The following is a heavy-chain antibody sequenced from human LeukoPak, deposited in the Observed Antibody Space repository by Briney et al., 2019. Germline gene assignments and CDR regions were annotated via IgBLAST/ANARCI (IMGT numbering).Heavy chain of an antibody. Sequence: GGSLRLSCAASGFIFRSYSMHWVRQAPGKGLVWVSRIKTDGITTTYADSVKGRFTISRDNAKNSLYLQMNSLRAEDTAVYYCASVVVPAAIRFDAFDIWGQGTMVTVSS. D-gene: IGHD2-2*01. CDR2: IKTDGITT. CDR1: GFIFRSYS. CDR3: ASVVVPAAIRFDAFDI. V-gene: IGHV3-74*01. J-gene: IGHJ3*02.